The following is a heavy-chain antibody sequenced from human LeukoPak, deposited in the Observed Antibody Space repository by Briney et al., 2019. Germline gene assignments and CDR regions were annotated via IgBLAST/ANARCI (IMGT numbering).Heavy chain of an antibody. CDR2: ISSSSNYI. CDR1: GFTFSSYS. CDR3: ARGSVVVVPAAMDWFDP. Sequence: GGSLRLSCAASGFTFSSYSMNWVRQAPGKGLEWVSSISSSSNYIYYADSVKGRFTISRDNAKNSLYLQMNSLRAEDTAVYYCARGSVVVVPAAMDWFDPWGQGTLVTVSS. V-gene: IGHV3-21*04. J-gene: IGHJ5*02. D-gene: IGHD2-2*01.